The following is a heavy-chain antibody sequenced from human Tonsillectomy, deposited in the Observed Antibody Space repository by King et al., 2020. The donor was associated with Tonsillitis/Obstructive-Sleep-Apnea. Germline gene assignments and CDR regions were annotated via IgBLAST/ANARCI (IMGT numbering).Heavy chain of an antibody. J-gene: IGHJ6*03. D-gene: IGHD2-2*01. V-gene: IGHV4-4*02. Sequence: QLQESGPGLVKPSGTLSLTCAVSGGSVSRRNWWSWVRQPPGRGLEWIGEIYHSGSTSYNPSLTSRVAISVDKSTNKYSLKLSSVTPAATAAYYCARRNGSITSGYAVDSYYHMDVWGKGTPVTVSS. CDR2: IYHSGST. CDR1: GGSVSRRNW. CDR3: ARRNGSITSGYAVDSYYHMDV.